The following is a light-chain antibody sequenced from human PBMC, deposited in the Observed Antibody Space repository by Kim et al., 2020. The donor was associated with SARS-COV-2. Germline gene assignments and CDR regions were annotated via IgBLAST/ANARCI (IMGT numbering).Light chain of an antibody. CDR1: KLGDKY. CDR2: QDS. V-gene: IGLV3-1*01. J-gene: IGLJ3*02. CDR3: QAWDSRTNWV. Sequence: SYELTQPPSVSVSPGQTASITCSGDKLGDKYACWYQQMPGQSPVVVIYQDSKRPSGIPERFSGSNSGNTATLTISGTQAMDEADYYCQAWDSRTNWVFGGGTQLTVL.